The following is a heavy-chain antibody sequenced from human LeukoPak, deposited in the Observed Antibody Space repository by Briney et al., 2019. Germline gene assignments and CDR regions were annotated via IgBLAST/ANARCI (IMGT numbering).Heavy chain of an antibody. CDR2: IYTSRST. CDR3: ARVREIWFGEGYFDY. V-gene: IGHV4-4*07. J-gene: IGHJ4*02. D-gene: IGHD3-10*01. CDR1: GGSISSYY. Sequence: SETLSLTCTVSGGSISSYYWSWIRQPAGKGLEWIGRIYTSRSTNYNPSLKSRVTISVDTSKNQFSLKLSSVTAADTAVYYCARVREIWFGEGYFDYWGQGTLVTVSS.